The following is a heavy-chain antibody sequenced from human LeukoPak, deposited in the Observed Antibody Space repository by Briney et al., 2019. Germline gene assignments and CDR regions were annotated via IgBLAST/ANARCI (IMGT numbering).Heavy chain of an antibody. Sequence: SETLSLTCTVSGGSISSTSYYWGWIRQPPGKGLEWIGSFYYTGDTYHNPSLKSRVTISVDTSKNQFSLKLNYVTAADTAVYYCAREGGSGSLNWGQGALVTVSS. CDR1: GGSISSTSYY. V-gene: IGHV4-39*02. CDR2: FYYTGDT. D-gene: IGHD3-10*01. CDR3: AREGGSGSLN. J-gene: IGHJ4*02.